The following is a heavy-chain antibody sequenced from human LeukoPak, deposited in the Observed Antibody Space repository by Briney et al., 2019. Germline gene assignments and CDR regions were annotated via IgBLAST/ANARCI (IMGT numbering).Heavy chain of an antibody. D-gene: IGHD3-3*01. J-gene: IGHJ4*02. Sequence: ASVKVSCKASGYTFTGYYMHWVRQAPGQGLEWMGWINPNSGGTNYAQKFQGRVTMTRDTSISTAYMELSRLRSDDTAVYYCARVLDYDFWSGYYGSYFVYWGQGTLVTVSS. CDR2: INPNSGGT. V-gene: IGHV1-2*02. CDR3: ARVLDYDFWSGYYGSYFVY. CDR1: GYTFTGYY.